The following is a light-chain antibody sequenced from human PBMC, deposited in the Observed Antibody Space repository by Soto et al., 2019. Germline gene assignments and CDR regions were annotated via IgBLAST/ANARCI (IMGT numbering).Light chain of an antibody. J-gene: IGLJ1*01. CDR1: SSDIGGYNY. V-gene: IGLV2-14*01. Sequence: QSALTQPASVSGSPGQSITVSCTGTSSDIGGYNYVSWYQQHPGKAPKLMVYEVTNRPSGVSDRFSGSKSGNTASLTISGLQADDEGYYYCSSYTSRSTLYVFGTVTKVTVL. CDR3: SSYTSRSTLYV. CDR2: EVT.